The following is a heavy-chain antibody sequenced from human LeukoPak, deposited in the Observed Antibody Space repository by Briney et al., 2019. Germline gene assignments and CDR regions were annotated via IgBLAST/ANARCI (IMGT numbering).Heavy chain of an antibody. J-gene: IGHJ6*02. CDR3: ARDQQGYYGMDV. CDR2: ISGSGGST. Sequence: GGSLRLSCAASGFTFSSYAMSWARQAPGKGLEWVSAISGSGGSTYYADSVKGRFTISRDNSKNTLYLQMNSLRAEDTAVYYCARDQQGYYGMDVWGQGTTVTVSS. CDR1: GFTFSSYA. D-gene: IGHD6-13*01. V-gene: IGHV3-23*01.